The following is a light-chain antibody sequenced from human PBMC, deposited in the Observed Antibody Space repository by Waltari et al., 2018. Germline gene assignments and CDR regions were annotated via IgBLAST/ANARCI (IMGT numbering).Light chain of an antibody. CDR3: QVWDSNTAV. Sequence: SYELTQPLSVSVALGQTARMTCGGTNIGRKNVHWYQQKPGQAPVRVIYRDSIRPPGIPERFSGSNSGNTATLTISRAQAGDEADFYCQVWDSNTAVFGGGTKLTVL. J-gene: IGLJ2*01. V-gene: IGLV3-9*01. CDR1: NIGRKN. CDR2: RDS.